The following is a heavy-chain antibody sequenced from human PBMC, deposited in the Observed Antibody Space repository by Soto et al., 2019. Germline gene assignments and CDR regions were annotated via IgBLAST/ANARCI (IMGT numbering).Heavy chain of an antibody. Sequence: GGSLRLSCAASGFTLSSYWMHWVRQAPGKGLVWISRINIDGSSTSYADSVKGRFTISRDNAKNTLYLQVNSLRAEDTAVYYCARSRDGYNFVGNCWGQGTLVTVSS. J-gene: IGHJ4*02. CDR2: INIDGSST. D-gene: IGHD5-12*01. V-gene: IGHV3-74*01. CDR3: ARSRDGYNFVGNC. CDR1: GFTLSSYW.